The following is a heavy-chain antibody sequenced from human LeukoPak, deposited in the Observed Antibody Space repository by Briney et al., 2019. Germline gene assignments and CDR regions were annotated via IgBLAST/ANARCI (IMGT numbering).Heavy chain of an antibody. D-gene: IGHD3-22*01. CDR2: IYYSGST. Sequence: PSQTLSLTCTVSGGFISSGDYYWSWIRQPPGTGLECIGYIYYSGSTYYNPSLKSRVTISVDTSKNQFSLKLSSVTAADTAVYYCARETGRDYDSSGYYYSHDAFDIWGQGTMVTVSS. V-gene: IGHV4-30-4*01. CDR3: ARETGRDYDSSGYYYSHDAFDI. CDR1: GGFISSGDYY. J-gene: IGHJ3*02.